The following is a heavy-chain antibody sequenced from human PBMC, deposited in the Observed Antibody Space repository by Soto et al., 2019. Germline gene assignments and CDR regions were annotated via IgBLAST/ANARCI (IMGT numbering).Heavy chain of an antibody. CDR3: AKFRGDFWSGYYRPPFDY. J-gene: IGHJ4*02. Sequence: EVQLLASGGGLVQPGGSLRLSCAASGFTFSSYAMSWVRQAPGKGLAWVSAISGSGGSTYYADSVKGRFTISRDNSKNTLYLQMNRLRAEDTAVYYCAKFRGDFWSGYYRPPFDYWGQGTLVTVSS. V-gene: IGHV3-23*01. CDR2: ISGSGGST. CDR1: GFTFSSYA. D-gene: IGHD3-3*01.